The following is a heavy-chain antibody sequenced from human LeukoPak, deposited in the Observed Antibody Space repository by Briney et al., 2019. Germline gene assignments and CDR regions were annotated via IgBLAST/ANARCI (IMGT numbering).Heavy chain of an antibody. Sequence: SETLSLTCTVSGGSISSYYWSWIRQPPGKGLQWIGSISYSGSTYYNPSLSLKSRVTISVDTSKKQFSLKLSSVTAADSAVYYYGSGRAGGRTEIEYWGQGTLVTVSS. CDR1: GGSISSYY. D-gene: IGHD3-10*01. V-gene: IGHV4-59*05. J-gene: IGHJ4*02. CDR3: GSGRAGGRTEIEY. CDR2: ISYSGST.